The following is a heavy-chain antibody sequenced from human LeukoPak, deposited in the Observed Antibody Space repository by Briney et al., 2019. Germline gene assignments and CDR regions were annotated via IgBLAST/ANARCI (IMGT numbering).Heavy chain of an antibody. CDR2: IYTSGST. D-gene: IGHD2-2*01. V-gene: IGHV4-4*07. CDR1: GGSISSYY. Sequence: SETLSLTCTVSGGSISSYYWSWIRQPAGKGLEWIGRIYTSGSTNYNPSLKSRVTMSVDTSKNQFSLKLSPVTAADTAVYYCARDKLGYCSSTSCLNYYYYGMDVWGQGTTVTVSS. CDR3: ARDKLGYCSSTSCLNYYYYGMDV. J-gene: IGHJ6*02.